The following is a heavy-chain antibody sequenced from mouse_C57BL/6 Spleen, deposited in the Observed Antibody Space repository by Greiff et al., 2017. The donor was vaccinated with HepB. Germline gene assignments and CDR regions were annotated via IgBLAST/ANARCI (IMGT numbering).Heavy chain of an antibody. CDR1: GFSLSTFGMG. V-gene: IGHV8-8*01. J-gene: IGHJ1*03. D-gene: IGHD1-1*01. CDR2: IWWDDDK. Sequence: VKLMESGPGILQPSQTLSLTCSFSGFSLSTFGMGVGWIRQPSGKGLEWLAHIWWDDDKYYNPALKSRLTISKDTSKNQVCLKIANVDTADTATYYGARMGYYYGSSSGDWYFDVWGTGTTVTVSS. CDR3: ARMGYYYGSSSGDWYFDV.